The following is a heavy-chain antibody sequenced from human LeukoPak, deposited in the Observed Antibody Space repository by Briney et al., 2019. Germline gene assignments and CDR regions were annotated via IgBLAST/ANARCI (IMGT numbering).Heavy chain of an antibody. V-gene: IGHV3-21*01. CDR3: ARGRSDYDILTGYLDAFDI. Sequence: GGSLRLSCAASGFTFSSYSMNWVRQAPGKGLEWVSSISSSSSYIYYADSVKGRFTISRDNAKNSLYLQMNSLRAEDTAVYYCARGRSDYDILTGYLDAFDIWGQGTMVTVSS. CDR2: ISSSSSYI. CDR1: GFTFSSYS. D-gene: IGHD3-9*01. J-gene: IGHJ3*02.